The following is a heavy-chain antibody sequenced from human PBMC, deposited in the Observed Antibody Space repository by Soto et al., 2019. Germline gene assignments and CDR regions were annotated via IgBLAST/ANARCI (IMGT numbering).Heavy chain of an antibody. J-gene: IGHJ4*02. D-gene: IGHD3-16*01. V-gene: IGHV3-23*01. CDR3: ANPVGDDYVWGIEPEYYFDY. CDR1: GFTFSSYA. Sequence: GGSLRLSCAASGFTFSSYAMSWVRQAPGKGLEWVSAISGSGGSTYYADSVKGRFTISRDNSKNTLYLQMNSLRAEDTAVYYCANPVGDDYVWGIEPEYYFDYWGQGTLVTVSS. CDR2: ISGSGGST.